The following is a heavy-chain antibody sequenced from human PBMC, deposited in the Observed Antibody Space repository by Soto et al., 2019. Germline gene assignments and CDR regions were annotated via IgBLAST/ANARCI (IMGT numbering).Heavy chain of an antibody. CDR1: GFTVSSNY. J-gene: IGHJ4*02. CDR3: ARERFGESGYFDY. D-gene: IGHD3-10*01. CDR2: IYSGCST. V-gene: IGHV3-66*01. Sequence: EVQLVESGGGLVQPGGSLRLSCAASGFTVSSNYMSWVRQAPGKGLEWVSVIYSGCSTYYADSVKGRFTISRDNSKNTLYLQMNSLRAEDTAVYYCARERFGESGYFDYWGQGTLVTVSS.